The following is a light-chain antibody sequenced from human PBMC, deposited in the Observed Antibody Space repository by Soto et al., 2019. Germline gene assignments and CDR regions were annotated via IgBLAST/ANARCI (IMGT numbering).Light chain of an antibody. CDR2: DTS. J-gene: IGKJ1*01. V-gene: IGKV3-20*01. CDR3: QQCGSLPGT. Sequence: ETVLTQSPGTQSLSPGERATLSCRASQTVNGNSLGWYQQKPGQAPRLLIYDTSSRATGIPDRFSGSGSGTDFTLTISRLEPEDFAVYYCQQCGSLPGTFGQGTRVDIK. CDR1: QTVNGNS.